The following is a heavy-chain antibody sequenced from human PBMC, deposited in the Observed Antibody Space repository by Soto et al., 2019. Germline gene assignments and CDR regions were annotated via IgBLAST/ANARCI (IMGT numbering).Heavy chain of an antibody. V-gene: IGHV4-30-4*01. Sequence: SETLSLTCTVSGGSISSGDYYWSWIRQPPGKGLEWIGYIYYSGSTYYNPSLKSRVTISVDTSKNQFSLKLSSVTAADTAVYYCAGSGYSYGYVLAFDPWREGTLVTVSS. CDR2: IYYSGST. J-gene: IGHJ5*02. CDR1: GGSISSGDYY. D-gene: IGHD5-18*01. CDR3: AGSGYSYGYVLAFDP.